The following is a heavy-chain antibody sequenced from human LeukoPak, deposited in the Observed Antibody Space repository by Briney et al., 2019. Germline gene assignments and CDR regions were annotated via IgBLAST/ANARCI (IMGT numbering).Heavy chain of an antibody. CDR2: INHSGST. CDR3: ARHLSIGYYYGSGSYCWFDP. J-gene: IGHJ5*02. V-gene: IGHV4-34*01. Sequence: SETLSLTCTVSGGSISSYYWSWIRQPPGKGLEWIGEINHSGSTNYNPSLKSRVTISVDTSKNQFSLKLSSVTAADTAVYYCARHLSIGYYYGSGSYCWFDPWGQGTLVTVSS. D-gene: IGHD3-10*01. CDR1: GGSISSYY.